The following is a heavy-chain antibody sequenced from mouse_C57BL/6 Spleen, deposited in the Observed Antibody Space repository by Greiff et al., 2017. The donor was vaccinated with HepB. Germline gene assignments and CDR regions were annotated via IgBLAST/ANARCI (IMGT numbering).Heavy chain of an antibody. CDR1: EYEFPSHD. D-gene: IGHD2-3*01. Sequence: EVQVVESGGGLVQPGESLKLSCESNEYEFPSHDMSWVRKTPEKRLEWVATISGGGGNTYYPDSVKGRFTISRDNAKNTLYLQMSSLRSEDTALYYCARQGGYSWFAYWGQGTLVTVSA. V-gene: IGHV5-2*01. CDR3: ARQGGYSWFAY. J-gene: IGHJ3*01. CDR2: ISGGGGNT.